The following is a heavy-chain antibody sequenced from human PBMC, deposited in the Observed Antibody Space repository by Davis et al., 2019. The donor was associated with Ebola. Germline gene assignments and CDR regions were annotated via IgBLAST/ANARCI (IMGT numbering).Heavy chain of an antibody. CDR3: ARGGYCSSTSCYTVFSYYYYGMDV. V-gene: IGHV4-34*01. Sequence: SQTLSLTCAVYGGSFRGYYWSWIRQPPGKGLEWIGEINHSGSTNYNPSLKSRVTISVDTSKNQFSLKLRSVTAADTAVYYCARGGYCSSTSCYTVFSYYYYGMDVWGQGTTVTVSS. J-gene: IGHJ6*02. CDR2: INHSGST. D-gene: IGHD2-2*02. CDR1: GGSFRGYY.